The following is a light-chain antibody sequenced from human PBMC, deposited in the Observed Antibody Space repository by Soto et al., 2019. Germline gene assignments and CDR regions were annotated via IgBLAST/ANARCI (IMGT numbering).Light chain of an antibody. J-gene: IGKJ3*01. V-gene: IGKV1-39*01. CDR1: QSVSSN. CDR3: QQRYSTPLLT. CDR2: AAS. Sequence: DIELTQSPSSLSASVGERATISCRASQSVSSNFNWYQQKQGKAPKLLIYAASSIQSGVPSRFSGSGAAKEFFPTISSLQPQDYATYYCQQRYSTPLLTFGPGTKVDIK.